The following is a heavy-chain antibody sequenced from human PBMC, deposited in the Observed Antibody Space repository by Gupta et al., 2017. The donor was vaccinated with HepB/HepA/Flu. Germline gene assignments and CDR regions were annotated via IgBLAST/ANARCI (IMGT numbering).Heavy chain of an antibody. Sequence: EVQLVESGGGLVQPGGSLRLSCAASGFTFSSYWMHWVRQAPGKGLVWVSRINSDGSSTSYADSVKGRFTISRDNAKNTLYLQMNSLRAEDTAVYYCARESGCSSTSCYEGGYYYYGMDVWGQGTTVTVSS. CDR3: ARESGCSSTSCYEGGYYYYGMDV. CDR2: INSDGSST. V-gene: IGHV3-74*01. D-gene: IGHD2-2*01. J-gene: IGHJ6*02. CDR1: GFTFSSYW.